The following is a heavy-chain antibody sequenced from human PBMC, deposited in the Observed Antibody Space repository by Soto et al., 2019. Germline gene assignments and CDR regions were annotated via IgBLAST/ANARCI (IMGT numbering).Heavy chain of an antibody. D-gene: IGHD3-3*01. Sequence: QLQLQESGSGLVKPSQTLSLTCAVSGGSISSGGYSWSWIRQPPGKGLEWIGYIYHSGSTYYNPSLKGRVTLSVDRSKNQFSLKLSSVTAADTAVYYCAGAGFWSGHAFDIWGQGTMVTVSS. V-gene: IGHV4-30-2*01. CDR2: IYHSGST. CDR3: AGAGFWSGHAFDI. CDR1: GGSISSGGYS. J-gene: IGHJ3*02.